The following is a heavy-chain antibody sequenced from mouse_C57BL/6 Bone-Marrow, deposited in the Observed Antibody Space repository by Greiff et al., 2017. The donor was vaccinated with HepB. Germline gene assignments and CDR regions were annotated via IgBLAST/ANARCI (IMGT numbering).Heavy chain of an antibody. CDR1: GFTFSDYG. CDR3: ANYDLYYAMDY. J-gene: IGHJ4*01. Sequence: DVQLVESGGGLVKPGGSLKLSCAASGFTFSDYGMHWVRQAPEKGLEWVAYISSGSSTIYYADTVKGRFTISRDNAKNTLFLQMTSLRSEDTALYYCANYDLYYAMDYWGQGTSVTVSS. CDR2: ISSGSSTI. V-gene: IGHV5-17*01. D-gene: IGHD2-4*01.